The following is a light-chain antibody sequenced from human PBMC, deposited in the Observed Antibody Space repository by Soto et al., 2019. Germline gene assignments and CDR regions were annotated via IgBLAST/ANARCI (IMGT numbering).Light chain of an antibody. CDR2: EVT. J-gene: IGLJ2*01. CDR1: SSDVGGYNY. CDR3: SSYAGSSQAVV. V-gene: IGLV2-8*01. Sequence: QSALAQPPSASGSPGQSVTISCTGTSSDVGGYNYVSWYQQHPGKAPKLMIYEVTKRPSGVPDRFSGSKSGNTASLTVSGLQAEDEAVYYCSSYAGSSQAVVFGGGTKVTVL.